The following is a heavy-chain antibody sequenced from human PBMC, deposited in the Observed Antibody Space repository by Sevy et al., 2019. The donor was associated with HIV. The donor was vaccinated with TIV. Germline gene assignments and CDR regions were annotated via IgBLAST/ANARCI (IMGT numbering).Heavy chain of an antibody. CDR2: INSAGSIT. J-gene: IGHJ4*02. CDR3: VRVASYYYDSSAQFY. D-gene: IGHD3-22*01. CDR1: GFTFGSYW. V-gene: IGHV3-74*03. Sequence: GGSLRLSCAASGFTFGSYWMHWVRQAPGKGLVWVSRINSAGSITTYGDSVKGRFTISRDNAKNTLYLQMNSLRAEDTAVYYCVRVASYYYDSSAQFYWGQGTLVTVSS.